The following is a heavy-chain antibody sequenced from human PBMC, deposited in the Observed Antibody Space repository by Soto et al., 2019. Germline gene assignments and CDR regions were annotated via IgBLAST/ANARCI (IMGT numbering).Heavy chain of an antibody. CDR1: GYSFTSYW. D-gene: IGHD3-3*01. J-gene: IGHJ6*02. CDR3: ASSHTAIFGVVTGMDV. CDR2: IYPGDSDT. V-gene: IGHV5-51*01. Sequence: GESLKISCKGSGYSFTSYWIGWVRQMPGKGLEWMGIIYPGDSDTRYSPSFQGQVTISADKSISTAYLQWSSLNASDTAMYYCASSHTAIFGVVTGMDVWGQGTTVTVSS.